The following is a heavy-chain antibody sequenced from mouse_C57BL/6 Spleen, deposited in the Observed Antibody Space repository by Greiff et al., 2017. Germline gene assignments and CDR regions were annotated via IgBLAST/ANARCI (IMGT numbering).Heavy chain of an antibody. Sequence: DVKLVESGGGLVKPGGSLKLSCAASGFTFSDYGMHWVRQAPEKGLEWVAYISSGSSTIYYADTVKGRFTISRDNAKNTLFLQMTSLRSEDTAMYYCARGYGNYHDYWGQGTTLTVSS. J-gene: IGHJ2*01. CDR3: ARGYGNYHDY. V-gene: IGHV5-17*01. CDR1: GFTFSDYG. D-gene: IGHD2-1*01. CDR2: ISSGSSTI.